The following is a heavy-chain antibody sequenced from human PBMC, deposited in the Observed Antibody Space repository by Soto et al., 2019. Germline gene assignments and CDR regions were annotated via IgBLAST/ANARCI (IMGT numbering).Heavy chain of an antibody. V-gene: IGHV1-18*01. CDR1: GYTFTSYG. J-gene: IGHJ5*02. CDR2: ISAYNDNT. CDR3: AKDADFDTRNLHH. Sequence: GASVKVSCKASGYTFTSYGISWVRQAPGQGLEWLGWISAYNDNTNYAQKLQGRVAMTTDTSTNTAYMELRSLRSDDTAVYYCAKDADFDTRNLHHWGQGTLVTVSS. D-gene: IGHD3-22*01.